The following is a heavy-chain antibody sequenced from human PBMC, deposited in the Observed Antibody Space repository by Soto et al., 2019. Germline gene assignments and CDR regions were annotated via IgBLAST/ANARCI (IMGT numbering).Heavy chain of an antibody. CDR3: AKDRGPRRQWLIDRLDY. CDR1: GFTFSIYA. Sequence: QVQLVESGGGMVQPGRSLRVSCAASGFTFSIYAMHWVRQAPGTGLEWVAVISYDGTKTYYADSVKGRFTISRDNSKNPVYLQMNSLRDEDTAVYYCAKDRGPRRQWLIDRLDYWGQGTVVTVSP. CDR2: ISYDGTKT. D-gene: IGHD6-19*01. J-gene: IGHJ4*02. V-gene: IGHV3-30*18.